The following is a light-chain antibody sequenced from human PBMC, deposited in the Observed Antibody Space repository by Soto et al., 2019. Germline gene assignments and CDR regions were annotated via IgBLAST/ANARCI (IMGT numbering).Light chain of an antibody. J-gene: IGLJ1*01. CDR2: MND. CDR1: SSNIGSNY. Sequence: VLTQPPSASGTPGQRVTISCSGSSSNIGSNYVYWYRQFPGTAPRLLISMNDQRPSGVPDRFSGSKSGTSASLAISGLRSEDEADYYCASWDDSLSGYVFGTGTKVTVL. V-gene: IGLV1-47*01. CDR3: ASWDDSLSGYV.